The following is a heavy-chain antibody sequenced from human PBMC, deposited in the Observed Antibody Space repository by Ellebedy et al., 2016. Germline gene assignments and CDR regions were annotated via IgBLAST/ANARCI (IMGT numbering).Heavy chain of an antibody. CDR3: AKWNGGWYAFEV. Sequence: SETLSLTCNVSGGSVSTNYWNWIRRPPGKGLEWIGYVFHTGTVHYNPSLSSRVTMSVDTSKSQFSLRLTSVTAADTAVYYCAKWNGGWYAFEVWGQGTMVTVSS. D-gene: IGHD6-19*01. CDR2: VFHTGTV. V-gene: IGHV4-59*02. J-gene: IGHJ3*01. CDR1: GGSVSTNY.